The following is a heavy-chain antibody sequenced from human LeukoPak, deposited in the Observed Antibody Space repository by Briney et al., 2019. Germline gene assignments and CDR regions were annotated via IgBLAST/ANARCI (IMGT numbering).Heavy chain of an antibody. V-gene: IGHV1-69*04. CDR3: ARVMYSSSLDDY. CDR2: IIPILGIA. D-gene: IGHD6-13*01. Sequence: GASVKVSCKASGYTFTSYGISWVRQAPGQGLEWMGRIIPILGIANYAQKFQGRVTITADKSTSTAYMELSSLRSEDTAVYYCARVMYSSSLDDYWGQGTLVTVSS. J-gene: IGHJ4*02. CDR1: GYTFTSYG.